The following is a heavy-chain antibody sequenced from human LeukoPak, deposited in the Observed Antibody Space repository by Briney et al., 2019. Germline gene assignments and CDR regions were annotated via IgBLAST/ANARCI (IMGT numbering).Heavy chain of an antibody. CDR2: ISGSGGST. V-gene: IGHV3-23*01. Sequence: GGSLRLSCAASGFTFSSYAMSWVRQAPGKGLEWVSAISGSGGSTYYADSVKGRFTISRDNSKNTLYLQMNSLRAEDTAVYYCAKFTAAAGTHYYYYGMDVWGQGTTVTVSS. J-gene: IGHJ6*02. CDR3: AKFTAAAGTHYYYYGMDV. CDR1: GFTFSSYA. D-gene: IGHD6-13*01.